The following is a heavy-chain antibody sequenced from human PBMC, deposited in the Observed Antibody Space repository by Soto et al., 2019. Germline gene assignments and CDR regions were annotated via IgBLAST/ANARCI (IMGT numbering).Heavy chain of an antibody. Sequence: VRLSCAASGFTFSNYEMNWVRQAPGKGLEWVSYIGKSGSTYYADSVRGRFTVSRDNAKNSLYLQMTSLRAEDTALYYCAREEIDCGGDCFEYWGRGTLVTVSS. CDR2: IGKSGST. J-gene: IGHJ4*02. V-gene: IGHV3-48*03. D-gene: IGHD2-21*01. CDR3: AREEIDCGGDCFEY. CDR1: GFTFSNYE.